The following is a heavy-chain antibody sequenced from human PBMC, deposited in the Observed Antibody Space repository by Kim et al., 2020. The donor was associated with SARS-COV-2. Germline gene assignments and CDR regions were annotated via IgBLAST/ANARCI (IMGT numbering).Heavy chain of an antibody. Sequence: GGSLRLSCAASGFTFSNAWMSWVRQAPGKGLEWVGRIKSKTDGGTTDYAAPVKGRFTISSDDSKNTLYLQMNSLKTEDTAVYYCTTDLHDYGDLDYWGQGTLVTVSS. CDR2: IKSKTDGGTT. CDR1: GFTFSNAW. J-gene: IGHJ4*02. V-gene: IGHV3-15*01. D-gene: IGHD4-17*01. CDR3: TTDLHDYGDLDY.